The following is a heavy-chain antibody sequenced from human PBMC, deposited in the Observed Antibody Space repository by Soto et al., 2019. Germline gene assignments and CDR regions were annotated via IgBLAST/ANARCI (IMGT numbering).Heavy chain of an antibody. CDR1: EFSFSDYW. V-gene: IGHV3-23*01. CDR2: ISGSGGST. J-gene: IGHJ6*02. Sequence: GGSLRLSCAASEFSFSDYWMAWVRQAPGKGLEWVSAISGSGGSTYYADSVKGRFTISRDNSKNTLYLQMNSLRAEDTAVYYCARGGQYYDFWSGSGTDYYYYGMDVWGQGTTVTVSS. CDR3: ARGGQYYDFWSGSGTDYYYYGMDV. D-gene: IGHD3-3*01.